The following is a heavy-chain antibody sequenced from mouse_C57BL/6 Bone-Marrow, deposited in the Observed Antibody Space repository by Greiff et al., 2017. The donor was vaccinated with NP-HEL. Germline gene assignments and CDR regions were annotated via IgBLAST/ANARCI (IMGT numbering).Heavy chain of an antibody. D-gene: IGHD2-4*01. CDR2: FYPGSGSI. CDR3: ARHEERVYYDYDEGFAY. J-gene: IGHJ3*01. CDR1: GYTFTEYT. V-gene: IGHV1-62-2*01. Sequence: VQLQQSGAELVKPGASVKLSCKASGYTFTEYTIHWVTQRSGQGLEWIGWFYPGSGSIKYNEKFKDKATLTADKSSSTVYMELSRLTSEDSAVYFCARHEERVYYDYDEGFAYWGQGTLVTVSA.